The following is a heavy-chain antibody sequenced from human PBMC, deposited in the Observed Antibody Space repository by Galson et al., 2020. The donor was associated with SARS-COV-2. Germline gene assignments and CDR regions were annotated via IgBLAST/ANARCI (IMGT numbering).Heavy chain of an antibody. CDR3: ARRGGTVTTQHCDL. CDR2: VYYSGTT. Sequence: SETLSLTCTVSGGSISTTSYFWGWIRQPPGKGLEWIGTVYYSGTTYSNPSLRSRVTISVDTSTNQFSLKLNSVAAADTADYYCARRGGTVTTQHCDLWGRGTLVTVSS. V-gene: IGHV4-39*01. CDR1: GGSISTTSYF. D-gene: IGHD4-17*01. J-gene: IGHJ2*01.